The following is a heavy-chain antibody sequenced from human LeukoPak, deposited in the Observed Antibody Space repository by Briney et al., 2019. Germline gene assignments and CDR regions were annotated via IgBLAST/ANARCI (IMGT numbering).Heavy chain of an antibody. CDR3: ARDRPKHSSGWYGTYWYFDL. CDR1: GYTFTSYG. D-gene: IGHD6-19*01. Sequence: ASVKVSCKASGYTFTSYGISWVRQAPGQGLEWMGWISAYNGNTNYAQRLQGRVTMTTDTSTSTAYMELRSLRSDDTAVYYCARDRPKHSSGWYGTYWYFDLWGRGTLVTISS. V-gene: IGHV1-18*01. J-gene: IGHJ2*01. CDR2: ISAYNGNT.